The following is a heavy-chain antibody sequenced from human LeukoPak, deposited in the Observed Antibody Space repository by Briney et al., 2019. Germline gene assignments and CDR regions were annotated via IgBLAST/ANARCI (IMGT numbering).Heavy chain of an antibody. J-gene: IGHJ6*03. D-gene: IGHD3-9*01. CDR3: AKDVLRYFDSSYNYMDV. CDR2: ILNDGSNK. Sequence: PGGSLRLSCAASGFTFRNYGMHWVRQAPGKGLEWVAFILNDGSNKYYADSVKGRFTISRDNSKNTLYLQMNSLRPEDTAVYYCAKDVLRYFDSSYNYMDVWGKGTTVTISS. CDR1: GFTFRNYG. V-gene: IGHV3-30*02.